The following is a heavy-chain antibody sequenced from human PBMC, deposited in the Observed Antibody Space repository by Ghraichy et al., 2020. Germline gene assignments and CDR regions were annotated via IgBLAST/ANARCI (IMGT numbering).Heavy chain of an antibody. CDR1: GLTLSSYS. V-gene: IGHV3-48*02. J-gene: IGHJ4*02. CDR3: ARLPVYDSSGF. CDR2: ISASSSPI. D-gene: IGHD3-22*01. Sequence: GGSLRLSCAGSGLTLSSYSMNWVRQAPGKGLEWVAYISASSSPIHYADSVKGRFNISRDNTKNSLALQMNSLRDEDTAVYYCARLPVYDSSGFWGQGTLVTVSS.